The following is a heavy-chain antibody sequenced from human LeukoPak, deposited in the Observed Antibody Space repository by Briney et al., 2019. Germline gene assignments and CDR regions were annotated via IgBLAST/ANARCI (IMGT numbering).Heavy chain of an antibody. J-gene: IGHJ4*02. CDR3: ARHGLEGGYSYGYFD. CDR2: IYYSGST. V-gene: IGHV4-39*01. Sequence: SETLSLTCTVSGGSISSSSYYWGWIRQPPGKGLEWIGSIYYSGSTYYNPSLESRVTISVDTSKNQFSLKLSSVTAADTAVYYCARHGLEGGYSYGYFDWGQGTLVTVSS. CDR1: GGSISSSSYY. D-gene: IGHD5-18*01.